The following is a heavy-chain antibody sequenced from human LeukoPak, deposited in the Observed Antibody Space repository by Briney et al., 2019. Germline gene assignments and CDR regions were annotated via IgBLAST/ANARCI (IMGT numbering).Heavy chain of an antibody. CDR2: INPSGGST. CDR3: ARETDRYSGRVLPDY. Sequence: ASVKVSCKASGYTFTSYYMHWVRQAPGQGLEWMGIINPSGGSTSYAQKFQGRVTMTRDTSTNTVYMELSSLRSDDTAVYYCARETDRYSGRVLPDYWGQGTLVTVSS. CDR1: GYTFTSYY. D-gene: IGHD1-26*01. J-gene: IGHJ4*02. V-gene: IGHV1-46*01.